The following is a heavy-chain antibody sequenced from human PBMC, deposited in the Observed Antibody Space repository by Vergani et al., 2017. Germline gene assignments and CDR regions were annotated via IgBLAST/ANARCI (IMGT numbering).Heavy chain of an antibody. D-gene: IGHD3-10*01. V-gene: IGHV3-48*04. Sequence: EVQLLESGGDLVQPGGSLRLSCAASGFTFIMHAMSWVRQAPGKGLEWVSYISSSGTIVYYADSVKGRFTISRDNAKNSLYLQMNSLRAEDTAVYYCARDRGSTANWGQGTLVTVSS. CDR2: ISSSGTIV. J-gene: IGHJ4*02. CDR1: GFTFIMHA. CDR3: ARDRGSTAN.